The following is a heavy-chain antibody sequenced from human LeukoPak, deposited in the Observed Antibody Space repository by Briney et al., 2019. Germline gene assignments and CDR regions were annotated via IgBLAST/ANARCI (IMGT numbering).Heavy chain of an antibody. J-gene: IGHJ5*02. D-gene: IGHD4-17*01. CDR2: IYYSGST. V-gene: IGHV4-31*03. CDR1: GGSISSGGYY. CDR3: ARDQSAVTGWLDP. Sequence: SETLSLTCTVSGGSISSGGYYWTWIRQHPGKGLEWIGYIYYSGSTYYNPSLRSRVTMAVDTSKNQLSLKLSSVTAADTAVYYCARDQSAVTGWLDPWGRGTLVTVSS.